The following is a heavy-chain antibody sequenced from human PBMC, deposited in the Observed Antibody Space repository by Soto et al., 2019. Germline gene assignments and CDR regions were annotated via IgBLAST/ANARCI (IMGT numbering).Heavy chain of an antibody. CDR3: ASKIVATSDAQFDY. CDR2: INHSGST. Sequence: PSETLSLTCAVYGGSFSGYYWSWIRQPPGKGLEWIGEINHSGSTNYSPSLKSRVTISVDTSKNQFSLKLSSVTAADTAVYYCASKIVATSDAQFDYWGQGTLVTVSS. J-gene: IGHJ4*02. D-gene: IGHD5-12*01. V-gene: IGHV4-34*01. CDR1: GGSFSGYY.